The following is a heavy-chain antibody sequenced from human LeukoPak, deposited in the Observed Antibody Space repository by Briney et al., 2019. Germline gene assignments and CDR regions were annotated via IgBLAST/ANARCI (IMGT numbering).Heavy chain of an antibody. CDR3: ARDQAYYDSSGQFDY. Sequence: PSETLSLTCAVSGGSISSYYWSWIRQPAGKGLEWIGRIYTSGSTNYNPSLKSRVTMSVDTSKHQFSLKLSSVTAADTAVYYCARDQAYYDSSGQFDYWGQGTLVTVSS. V-gene: IGHV4-4*07. CDR1: GGSISSYY. J-gene: IGHJ4*02. CDR2: IYTSGST. D-gene: IGHD3-22*01.